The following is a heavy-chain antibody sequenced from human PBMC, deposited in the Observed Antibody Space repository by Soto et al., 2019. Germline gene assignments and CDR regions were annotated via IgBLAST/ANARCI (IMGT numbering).Heavy chain of an antibody. CDR1: GGSISSYY. CDR3: ASHLGYCSGGSCYSGINPFDY. D-gene: IGHD2-15*01. CDR2: IYYSGST. J-gene: IGHJ4*02. V-gene: IGHV4-59*01. Sequence: PSETLSLTWTVSGGSISSYYWSWIRQPPGKGLEWIGYIYYSGSTNYNPSLKSRVTISVDTSKNQFSLKLSSVTAADTAVYYCASHLGYCSGGSCYSGINPFDYWGQGTLVTVSS.